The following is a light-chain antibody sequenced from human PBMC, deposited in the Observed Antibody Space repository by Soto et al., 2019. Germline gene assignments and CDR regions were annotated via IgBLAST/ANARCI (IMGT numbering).Light chain of an antibody. V-gene: IGLV2-8*01. Sequence: QSVLTQPPSASGSPGQSVTISCTGTSSDIGGYNYVSWYQQHPGKAPKLIIYEVSKRPSGVPDRFSGSKSGNTASLTVSGLHAEDEADYYCTSYAGSNNLVFAGGTKLTVL. J-gene: IGLJ3*02. CDR3: TSYAGSNNLV. CDR1: SSDIGGYNY. CDR2: EVS.